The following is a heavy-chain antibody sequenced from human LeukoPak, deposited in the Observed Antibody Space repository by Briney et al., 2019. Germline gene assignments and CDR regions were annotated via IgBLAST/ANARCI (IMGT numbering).Heavy chain of an antibody. J-gene: IGHJ2*01. Sequence: PSETLSLTCAVYGGSFSGYYWSWIRQPPGKGLEWIGEINHSGSTNYNPSLKSRVTISVDTPKNQFSLKLSSVTAADTAVYYCARFPRYSRAAPHWYFDLWGRGTLVTVSS. CDR3: ARFPRYSRAAPHWYFDL. CDR1: GGSFSGYY. D-gene: IGHD6-13*01. CDR2: INHSGST. V-gene: IGHV4-34*01.